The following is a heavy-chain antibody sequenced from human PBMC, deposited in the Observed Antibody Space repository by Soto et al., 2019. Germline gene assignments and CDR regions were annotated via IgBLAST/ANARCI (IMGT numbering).Heavy chain of an antibody. CDR3: ARERWEPPFYYYYGMDV. V-gene: IGHV1-2*02. CDR1: GYTFTGYY. CDR2: INPNSGGT. Sequence: ASVKVSCKASGYTFTGYYMHWVRQAPGQGLEWMGWINPNSGGTNYAQKFQGRVTMTRDTSISIAYMELSRLRSDDTAVYYCARERWEPPFYYYYGMDVWGQGTTVTVSS. D-gene: IGHD1-26*01. J-gene: IGHJ6*02.